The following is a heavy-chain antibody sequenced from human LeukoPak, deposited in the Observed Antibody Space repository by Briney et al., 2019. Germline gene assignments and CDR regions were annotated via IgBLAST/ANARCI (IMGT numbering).Heavy chain of an antibody. V-gene: IGHV4-61*01. Sequence: SETLSLTCAVSGVSINTCCYYWTWIRQPPGKGLEWIGYKYYSGSTRYNSSLRSRLTISLDTSKNQFSLRLTSVTAADTAVYYCARRERGSSAWYGIVWGQGTLVTISS. D-gene: IGHD6-19*01. CDR2: KYYSGST. J-gene: IGHJ4*02. CDR1: GVSINTCCYY. CDR3: ARRERGSSAWYGIV.